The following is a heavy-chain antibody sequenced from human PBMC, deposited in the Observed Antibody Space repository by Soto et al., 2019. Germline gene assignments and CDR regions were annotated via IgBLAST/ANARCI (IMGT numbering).Heavy chain of an antibody. CDR2: IIPIFGTA. Sequence: QVQLVQSGAEVKKPGSSVKVSCKASGGTFSSYAISWVRQAPGQGLEWMGGIIPIFGTANYAQKFQGRVTITADKSTSTVYMELSSLRSEDTAVYYCAYIAAAGYDITNWFDPWGQGTLVTVSS. J-gene: IGHJ5*02. CDR3: AYIAAAGYDITNWFDP. D-gene: IGHD6-13*01. CDR1: GGTFSSYA. V-gene: IGHV1-69*06.